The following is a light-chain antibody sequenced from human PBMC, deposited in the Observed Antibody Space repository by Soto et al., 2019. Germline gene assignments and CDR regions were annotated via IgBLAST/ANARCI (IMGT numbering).Light chain of an antibody. CDR1: QSVLYSTNNKNY. CDR2: WAT. J-gene: IGKJ4*01. Sequence: DIVMTQSPDSLAVSLGERATINCKSSQSVLYSTNNKNYLAWYQQKPGQPPKLLIYWATTRESGVPDRFSGSGSGTDFTLTSSSLRAEDVAVYYCQQYYITPLTFGGGTKVEIK. CDR3: QQYYITPLT. V-gene: IGKV4-1*01.